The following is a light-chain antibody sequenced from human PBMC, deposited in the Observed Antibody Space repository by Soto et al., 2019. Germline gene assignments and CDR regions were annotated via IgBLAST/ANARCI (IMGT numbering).Light chain of an antibody. J-gene: IGKJ5*01. CDR3: QQYGSSVPVT. CDR1: QRISGY. Sequence: EIVLTQSAATLSLSPGERATLSCRASQRISGYLAWYQQRPGQAPRLLIYDASNRATGIPVRFSGSGSGTDYTLTISRLEPEDFAVYYCQQYGSSVPVTFGQGTRLEIK. V-gene: IGKV3-20*01. CDR2: DAS.